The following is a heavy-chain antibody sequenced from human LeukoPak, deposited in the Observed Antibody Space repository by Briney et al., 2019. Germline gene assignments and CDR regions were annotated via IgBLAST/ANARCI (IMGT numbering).Heavy chain of an antibody. CDR2: IYSGGST. CDR3: AKEGEYSSSWYYYYMDV. J-gene: IGHJ6*03. Sequence: GGSLRLSCAASGFTVSSNYMSRVRQAPGKGLEWVSVIYSGGSTYYADSVKGRFTISRDNSKSTLYIQMNSLRAEDTAVYYCAKEGEYSSSWYYYYMDVWGKGTTVTISS. CDR1: GFTVSSNY. D-gene: IGHD6-13*01. V-gene: IGHV3-53*01.